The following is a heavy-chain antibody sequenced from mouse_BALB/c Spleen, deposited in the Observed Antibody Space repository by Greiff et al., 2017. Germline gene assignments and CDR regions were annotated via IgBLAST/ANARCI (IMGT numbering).Heavy chain of an antibody. J-gene: IGHJ4*01. CDR3: RGSYGNYAMDY. CDR1: GYTFTDYE. Sequence: VQLQQSGAELVRPGASVTLSCKASGYTFTDYEMHWVKQTPVHGLEWIGAIDPETGGTAYNQKFKGKATLTADKSSSTAYMELRSLTSEDSAVYYCRGSYGNYAMDYWGQGTAVTVSS. D-gene: IGHD2-1*01. CDR2: IDPETGGT. V-gene: IGHV1-15*01.